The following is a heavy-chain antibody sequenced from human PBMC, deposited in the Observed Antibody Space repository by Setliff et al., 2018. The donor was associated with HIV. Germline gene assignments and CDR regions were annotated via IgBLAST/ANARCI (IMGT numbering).Heavy chain of an antibody. D-gene: IGHD3-9*01. J-gene: IGHJ3*02. V-gene: IGHV1-46*01. Sequence: ASVKVSCKASGYTFTSYYMHWVRQAPGQGLEWMGIINPSGGSTSYAQKFQGRVTMTRDTSTSTVYMELSSLRSEDTAVYYCAREYDVLTGYYISAFDIWGQGTMVTVSS. CDR1: GYTFTSYY. CDR3: AREYDVLTGYYISAFDI. CDR2: INPSGGST.